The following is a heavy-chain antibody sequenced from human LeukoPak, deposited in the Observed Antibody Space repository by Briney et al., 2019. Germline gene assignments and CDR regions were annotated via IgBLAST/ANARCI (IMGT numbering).Heavy chain of an antibody. D-gene: IGHD6-13*01. J-gene: IGHJ6*03. V-gene: IGHV3-30*01. CDR1: GFTFSSYA. CDR3: ARGDSSSWPYYYYYYMDV. CDR2: ISYDGSNK. Sequence: PGGSLRLSCAASGFTFSSYAMHWVRQAPGKGLEWVAVISYDGSNKYYADSVKGRFTISRDNPKNTLYLQMNSLRAEDTAVYYCARGDSSSWPYYYYYYMDVWGKGTTVTVSS.